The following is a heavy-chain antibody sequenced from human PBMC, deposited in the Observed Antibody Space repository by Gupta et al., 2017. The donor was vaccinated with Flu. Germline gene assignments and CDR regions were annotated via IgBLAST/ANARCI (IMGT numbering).Heavy chain of an antibody. J-gene: IGHJ6*01. D-gene: IGHD5-18*01. Sequence: QVQLQESGPGLVKPSETLSLTCTVSGGSISSYYWSWIRQPPGKGLEWIGYIYYSGSTNYNPSLKSRVTISVDTSKNQFSLKLSSVTAADTAVYYCERHVRSYDYYYGMDVWGQGTTVTVSA. CDR3: ERHVRSYDYYYGMDV. CDR2: IYYSGST. CDR1: GGSISSYY. V-gene: IGHV4-59*08.